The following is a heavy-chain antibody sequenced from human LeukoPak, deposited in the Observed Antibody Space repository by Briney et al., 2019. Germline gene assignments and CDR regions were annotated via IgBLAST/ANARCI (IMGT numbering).Heavy chain of an antibody. D-gene: IGHD3-10*01. CDR2: ITGSGGGT. Sequence: GGSLRLSCGVSGFTFSTYGMSWVRQAPGKGLEWVSAITGSGGGTYYADSVKGRFTISRDNSRDRLYLETNSLRAEDTAVYYCARDRMGAIMYFDVWGRGTLVTVSS. CDR1: GFTFSTYG. CDR3: ARDRMGAIMYFDV. J-gene: IGHJ2*01. V-gene: IGHV3-23*01.